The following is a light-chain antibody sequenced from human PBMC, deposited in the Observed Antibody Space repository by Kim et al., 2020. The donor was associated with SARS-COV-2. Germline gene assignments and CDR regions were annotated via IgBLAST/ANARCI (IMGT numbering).Light chain of an antibody. Sequence: LGQTVRITCQGDSLRSYYASWYQRKPGQAPVLVIYGKNNRPSGIPDRFSGSSSGNTASLTITGAQAEDEADYYCNSRDSSGNHLGVFGTGTKVTVL. V-gene: IGLV3-19*01. CDR3: NSRDSSGNHLGV. J-gene: IGLJ1*01. CDR2: GKN. CDR1: SLRSYY.